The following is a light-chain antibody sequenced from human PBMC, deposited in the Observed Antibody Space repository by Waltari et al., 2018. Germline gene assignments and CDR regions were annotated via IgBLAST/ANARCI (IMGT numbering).Light chain of an antibody. J-gene: IGKJ2*03. CDR2: GAS. CDR1: QSLLDSNGNTL. Sequence: DIVMTQTPLSLPITPGEPASISCRSSQSLLDSNGNTLLHWFLQKPGQSPQLLIYGASKRASGVPDRFSGSGSGTDFTLKISKVEAEDIGVYYCVQTIAFPHSFGQGTKVEIK. V-gene: IGKV2-40*01. CDR3: VQTIAFPHS.